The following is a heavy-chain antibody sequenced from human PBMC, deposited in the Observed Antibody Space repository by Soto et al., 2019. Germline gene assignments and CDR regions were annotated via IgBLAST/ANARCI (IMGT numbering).Heavy chain of an antibody. V-gene: IGHV3-73*02. Sequence: EVQLVESGGGLVQPGGSLKLSCAASGFTFSGSAMPWVRQASGKGLEWVGRIRSKANSYATAYAASVKGRFTISRDDSTNTAYLQMNSLKTEDTAVYYCTRRYDFWSGYYTRIRAPGDMDVWGQGTTVTFSS. CDR1: GFTFSGSA. J-gene: IGHJ6*02. D-gene: IGHD3-3*01. CDR3: TRRYDFWSGYYTRIRAPGDMDV. CDR2: IRSKANSYAT.